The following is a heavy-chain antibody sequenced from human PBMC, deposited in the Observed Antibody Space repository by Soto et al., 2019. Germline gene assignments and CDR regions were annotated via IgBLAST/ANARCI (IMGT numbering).Heavy chain of an antibody. V-gene: IGHV3-30-3*01. CDR2: ISYDGSNK. Sequence: XGSLRLSCTAAGVTFSSYAMHWVRQAPGRGLEWVAVISYDGSNKYYADSVKGRFTISRDNSKNTLYLQMNSLRAEDTAVYYCARDRGSEWELLSYYGMDVWGQGTTVTVSS. CDR3: ARDRGSEWELLSYYGMDV. CDR1: GVTFSSYA. D-gene: IGHD1-26*01. J-gene: IGHJ6*02.